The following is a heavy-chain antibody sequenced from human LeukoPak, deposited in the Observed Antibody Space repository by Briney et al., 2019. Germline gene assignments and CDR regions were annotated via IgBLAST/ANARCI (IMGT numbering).Heavy chain of an antibody. Sequence: KPSETLSLTCAVYGGSFSGYYWSWIRQPPGKGLEWVGEIHHSGSTNYNLSLKSRVTISVDTSKNHFSADKAVYYCARTTEGYCRGRSCYSYYYYRDVWGKGTTVTVSS. D-gene: IGHD2-15*01. CDR3: RGRSCYSYYYYRDV. CDR2: IHHSGST. J-gene: IGHJ6*03. CDR1: GGSFSGYY. V-gene: IGHV4-34*01.